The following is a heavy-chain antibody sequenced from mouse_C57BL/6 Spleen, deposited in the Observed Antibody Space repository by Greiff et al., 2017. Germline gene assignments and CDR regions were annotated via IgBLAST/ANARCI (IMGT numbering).Heavy chain of an antibody. D-gene: IGHD4-1*01. Sequence: EVHLVESGGDLVKPGGSLKLSCAASGFTFSSYGMSWVRQTPDKRLEWVATISSGGSYTYYPDSVKGRFTISRDNAKNTLYLQMSSLKSEDTAMYYCARRGGGTYFDYWGQGTTLTVSS. V-gene: IGHV5-6*01. CDR1: GFTFSSYG. J-gene: IGHJ2*01. CDR2: ISSGGSYT. CDR3: ARRGGGTYFDY.